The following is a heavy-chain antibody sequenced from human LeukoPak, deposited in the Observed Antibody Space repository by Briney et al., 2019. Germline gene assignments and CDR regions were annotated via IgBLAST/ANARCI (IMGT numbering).Heavy chain of an antibody. CDR1: GFTFGNYW. CDR3: GRDIGFDTFDI. CDR2: IKKDGSVK. D-gene: IGHD3-9*01. J-gene: IGHJ3*02. V-gene: IGHV3-7*01. Sequence: GGSLRLSCTVSGFTFGNYWMVWVRQAPGKGLEWVTNIKKDGSVKNYVDSVKGRFTISRDNAENSLYLQMNGLRAEDTAVYYCGRDIGFDTFDIWGQGTMVTVSS.